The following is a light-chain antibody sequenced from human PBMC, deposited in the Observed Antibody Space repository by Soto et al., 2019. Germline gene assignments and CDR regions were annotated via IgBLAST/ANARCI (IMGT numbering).Light chain of an antibody. V-gene: IGKV1-8*01. CDR1: PGISSY. CDR2: AAS. J-gene: IGKJ4*01. CDR3: QQYYSYPLT. Sequence: AIRMTQSPSSFSASTGDRVTITCRARPGISSYLAWYQQKPGKAPKLLIYAASTLQSGVPSRFSGRGSGTDFTLTISCLQSEDFATYYCQQYYSYPLTFGGGTKVEIK.